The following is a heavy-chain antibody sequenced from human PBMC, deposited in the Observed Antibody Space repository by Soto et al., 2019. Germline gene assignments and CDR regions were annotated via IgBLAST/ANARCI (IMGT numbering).Heavy chain of an antibody. D-gene: IGHD4-17*01. CDR3: ARAPRRPETTVTTSRTYYYYGMDV. J-gene: IGHJ6*02. V-gene: IGHV3-72*01. CDR1: GFTFSDHY. CDR2: TRNKANSYTT. Sequence: EVQLVESGGGLVQPGGSLRLSCAVSGFTFSDHYMDWVRQAPGKGLEWVGRTRNKANSYTTEYAASVKGRFTISRDDSKNSLYLQMNSLKTEDTAVYYCARAPRRPETTVTTSRTYYYYGMDVWGQGTTVTVSS.